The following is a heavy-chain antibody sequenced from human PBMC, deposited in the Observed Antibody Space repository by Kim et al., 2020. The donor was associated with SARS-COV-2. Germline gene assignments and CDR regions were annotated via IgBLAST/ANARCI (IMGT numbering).Heavy chain of an antibody. Sequence: GGSLRLSCAASGFTFSSYGMYWVRQAPGKGLEWVAVIWYDGSHKYYADSVKGRFIISRDNSKNTLYLQMNSLRAEDTALYYCARGLDSSGYHYYDAFDIWGQGTMVTVSS. CDR1: GFTFSSYG. D-gene: IGHD3-22*01. V-gene: IGHV3-33*01. CDR2: IWYDGSHK. CDR3: ARGLDSSGYHYYDAFDI. J-gene: IGHJ3*02.